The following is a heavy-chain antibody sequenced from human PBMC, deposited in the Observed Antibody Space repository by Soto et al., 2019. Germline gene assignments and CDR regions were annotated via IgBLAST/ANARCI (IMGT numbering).Heavy chain of an antibody. CDR3: ARESIAAPLADY. Sequence: QVQLQESGPGLVKPSETLSLTCTVSGGSISSYYWSWIRQPPGKGLEWIGYIYYSGSTNYNPSLKSRVTISVDTSKNQFSLKLSSETAADTAVYYCARESIAAPLADYWGQGTLVTVSS. V-gene: IGHV4-59*01. CDR2: IYYSGST. J-gene: IGHJ4*02. CDR1: GGSISSYY. D-gene: IGHD6-6*01.